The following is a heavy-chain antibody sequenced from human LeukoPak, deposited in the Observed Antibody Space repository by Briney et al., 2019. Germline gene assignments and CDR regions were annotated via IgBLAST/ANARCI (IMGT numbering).Heavy chain of an antibody. D-gene: IGHD3-10*01. J-gene: IGHJ4*02. CDR2: IYYSGST. V-gene: IGHV4-39*01. CDR1: GGSISSSSYY. Sequence: SETLSLTCTVSGGSISSSSYYWGWIRQPPGKGLEWIGSIYYSGSTYYNPSLKSRVTISVDTSKNQFSLKLSSVTAADTAVYYCARHKNYHGSEFDYWGQGTLVTVSS. CDR3: ARHKNYHGSEFDY.